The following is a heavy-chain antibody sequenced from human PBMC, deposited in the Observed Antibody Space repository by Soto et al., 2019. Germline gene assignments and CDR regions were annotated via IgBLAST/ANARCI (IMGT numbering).Heavy chain of an antibody. CDR3: ARRGTGYHYGYGGMDV. V-gene: IGHV5-51*01. D-gene: IGHD5-18*01. J-gene: IGHJ6*02. CDR1: GYSFTSYW. CDR2: IYPGDSNT. Sequence: GESLKISCKGFGYSFTSYWIGWVRQMPGKGLEWMGIIYPGDSNTRYNPSFQGQVTISADKSINTAYLQWSSLKASDNAMYYCARRGTGYHYGYGGMDVWGQGNTVTVSS.